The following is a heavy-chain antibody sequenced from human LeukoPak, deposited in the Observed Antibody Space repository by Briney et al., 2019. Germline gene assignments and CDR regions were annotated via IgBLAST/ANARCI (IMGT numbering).Heavy chain of an antibody. Sequence: PSETLSLTCTVSGGSTSSGSYYWSWIRQPAGKGLEWIGRIYTSGSTNYNPSLKSRVTISVDTSKNQFSLKLRSVTAADTAVYYCARLVLRYFGRPEDDYWGQGTLVTVSS. CDR3: ARLVLRYFGRPEDDY. CDR2: IYTSGST. D-gene: IGHD3-9*01. V-gene: IGHV4-61*02. CDR1: GGSTSSGSYY. J-gene: IGHJ4*02.